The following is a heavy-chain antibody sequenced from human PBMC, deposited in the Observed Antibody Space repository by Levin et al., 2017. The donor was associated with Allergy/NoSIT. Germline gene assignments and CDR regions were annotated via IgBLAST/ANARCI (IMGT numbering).Heavy chain of an antibody. CDR3: ARHEDIVSTTGWGYFDY. D-gene: IGHD5/OR15-5a*01. V-gene: IGHV4-39*01. J-gene: IGHJ4*02. CDR1: GGSIRSSTYY. CDR2: IYYSGST. Sequence: SQTLSLPCPVSGGSIRSSTYYWAWIRQPPGQGLEWIVSIYYSGSTYYNPSLKSRVTISVDTSKNQFSLRLSSVTAADTAVYYCARHEDIVSTTGWGYFDYWGQGTLVTVSS.